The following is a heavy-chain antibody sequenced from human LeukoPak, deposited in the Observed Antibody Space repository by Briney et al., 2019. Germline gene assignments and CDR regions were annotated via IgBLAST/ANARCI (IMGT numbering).Heavy chain of an antibody. CDR2: IKQDGSEK. V-gene: IGHV3-7*01. CDR3: ARDLRGDWGSYYFDY. J-gene: IGHJ4*02. Sequence: GGSLRLSCAASGFTFSNYWMSWVRQAPGKGLEWVANIKQDGSEKYYVDSVKGRFTISRDNAKNSLYLQMNSLRAEDTAVYYCARDLRGDWGSYYFDYWGQGTLVTVSS. CDR1: GFTFSNYW. D-gene: IGHD2-21*02.